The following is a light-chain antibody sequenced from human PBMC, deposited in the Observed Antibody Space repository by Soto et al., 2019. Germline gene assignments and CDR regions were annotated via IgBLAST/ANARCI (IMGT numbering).Light chain of an antibody. CDR2: SAS. V-gene: IGKV3-15*01. J-gene: IGKJ1*01. CDR1: QSVGSN. Sequence: EIVMTQSPPTLSVSPGERATLSCRASQSVGSNLAWYQQKPGQAPRLLIYSASARATGVPARFSGSGSGTEFTLTISSLQSEDFAVYYCQQYNNWPPWTFGQGTKVEI. CDR3: QQYNNWPPWT.